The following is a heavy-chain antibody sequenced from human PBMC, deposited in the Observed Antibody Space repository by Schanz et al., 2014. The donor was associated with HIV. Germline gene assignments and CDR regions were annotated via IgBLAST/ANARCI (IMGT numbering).Heavy chain of an antibody. V-gene: IGHV1-2*02. D-gene: IGHD1-1*01. CDR1: GYTFTSYY. CDR2: IKPNTGVT. J-gene: IGHJ4*02. Sequence: QVQLVQSGAEVKKPGASVKVSCKASGYTFTSYYMHWVRQAPGQGLEWMGDIKPNTGVTFYAQKFRGRVTMTRDTSISTASMELSRLRSDDTAVYFCARNQYQLLPFDYWGQGTLVTVSS. CDR3: ARNQYQLLPFDY.